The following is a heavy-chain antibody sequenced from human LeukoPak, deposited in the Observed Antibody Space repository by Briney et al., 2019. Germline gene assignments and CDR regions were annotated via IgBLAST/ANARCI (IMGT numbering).Heavy chain of an antibody. V-gene: IGHV5-51*01. CDR3: ARHAEAEGGLID. CDR2: IYPGDSDT. J-gene: IGHJ4*02. Sequence: GGSLRLSCAASGYSFTSYWIGWVRQMPGKGLEWMGIIYPGDSDTRYSPSFQGQVTISADKSISTAYLQWSSLKASDTAMYYCARHAEAEGGLIDWGQGTLVTVSS. D-gene: IGHD3-22*01. CDR1: GYSFTSYW.